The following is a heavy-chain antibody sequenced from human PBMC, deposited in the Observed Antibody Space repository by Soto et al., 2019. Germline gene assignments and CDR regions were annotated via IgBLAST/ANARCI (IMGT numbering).Heavy chain of an antibody. CDR1: GGSISSRSHY. D-gene: IGHD1-26*01. J-gene: IGHJ4*02. CDR2: AYYSGST. CDR3: ARLIVGATHDH. V-gene: IGHV4-39*01. Sequence: QLQLQESGPGLVKPSETLSLTCTVSGGSISSRSHYWDWVRQPPGKGLEWIGSAYYSGSTYYNPSLKRRVAMSVDTSTNQFSLKLTSVTAADTAVYYCARLIVGATHDHWGQGTLVTVSS.